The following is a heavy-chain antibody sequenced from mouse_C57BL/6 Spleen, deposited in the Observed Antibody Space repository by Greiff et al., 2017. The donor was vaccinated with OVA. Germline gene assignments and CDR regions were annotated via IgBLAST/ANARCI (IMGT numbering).Heavy chain of an antibody. CDR3: ARWLGYDYDVYYFDY. V-gene: IGHV1-69*01. CDR2: IDPSDSYT. D-gene: IGHD2-4*01. Sequence: QVQLQQPGAELVMPGASVKLSCKASGYTFTSYWMHWVKQRPGQGLEWIGEIDPSDSYTNYNQKFKGKSTLTVDKSSSTAYMQLSSLTSEDSAVYYCARWLGYDYDVYYFDYWGQGTTLTVSS. J-gene: IGHJ2*01. CDR1: GYTFTSYW.